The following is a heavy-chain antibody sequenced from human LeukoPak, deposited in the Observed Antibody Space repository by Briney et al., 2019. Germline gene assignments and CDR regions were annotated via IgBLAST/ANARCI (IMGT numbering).Heavy chain of an antibody. V-gene: IGHV3-21*01. Sequence: GGSLRLSCAASGFTFSSYGMNWVRQAPGKGLEWVSSISSSSSYIYYAGSVKGRFTISRANAKNSLYLQMNSLRAEDTAVYYCARDDYGQYWGQGTLVTVSS. CDR3: ARDDYGQY. D-gene: IGHD4-17*01. CDR1: GFTFSSYG. J-gene: IGHJ4*02. CDR2: ISSSSSYI.